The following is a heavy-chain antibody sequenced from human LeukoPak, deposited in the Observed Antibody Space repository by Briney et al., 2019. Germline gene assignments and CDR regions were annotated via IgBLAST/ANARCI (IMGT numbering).Heavy chain of an antibody. CDR3: ARDGGTWYFDL. J-gene: IGHJ2*01. CDR2: INAFNGNT. Sequence: ASVKVSCKASGYIFTNYGVTWVRQAPGQGLEWMGWINAFNGNTDYAQKVQGRVTMTTDTSTNTAYMELRSLRSDDTAVYYCARDGGTWYFDLWGRGTLVTVSS. D-gene: IGHD1-1*01. V-gene: IGHV1-18*01. CDR1: GYIFTNYG.